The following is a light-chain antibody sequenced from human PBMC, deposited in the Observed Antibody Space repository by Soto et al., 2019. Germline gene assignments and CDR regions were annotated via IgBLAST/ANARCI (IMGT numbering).Light chain of an antibody. CDR3: QQRSNWPWT. CDR1: QYITIY. CDR2: DAS. Sequence: IVLTQSPATLSLSPGERATLSCRSSQYITIYLAWYQQKPGQAPRLLIYDASNRATGIPARFSGSGSGTDFTLTISSLEPEDFAVYYCQQRSNWPWTFGQGTKVDIK. J-gene: IGKJ1*01. V-gene: IGKV3-11*01.